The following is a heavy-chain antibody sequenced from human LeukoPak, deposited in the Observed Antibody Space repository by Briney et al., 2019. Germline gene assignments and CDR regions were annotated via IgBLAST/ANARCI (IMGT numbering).Heavy chain of an antibody. J-gene: IGHJ5*02. CDR1: GFTFSDYY. V-gene: IGHV3-11*04. D-gene: IGHD3-22*01. CDR2: ISSSGSTI. Sequence: GGSLRLSCAASGFTFSDYYMSWIRQAPGKGLEWVSYISSSGSTIYYADSVKGRFTISRDNAKNSLYLQMNSLRAEDTAVYYCASNYAYYYDSSGYYTTWGQGTLVTVSP. CDR3: ASNYAYYYDSSGYYTT.